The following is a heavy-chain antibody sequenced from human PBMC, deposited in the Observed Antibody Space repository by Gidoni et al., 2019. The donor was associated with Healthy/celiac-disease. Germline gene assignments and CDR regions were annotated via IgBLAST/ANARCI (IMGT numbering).Heavy chain of an antibody. CDR2: IYYSGST. V-gene: IGHV4-59*01. CDR1: GGSISRYY. Sequence: VQLQESVPGLVKPSEPLSLTCTVSGGSISRYYWSWIRQPPGKGLEWIGYIYYSGSTNYNPTLKSRVTISVDTSKNQFSLKLSSVTAADTAVYYCARGVSRQLLYARYGMDVWGQGTTVTVSS. D-gene: IGHD2-2*01. CDR3: ARGVSRQLLYARYGMDV. J-gene: IGHJ6*02.